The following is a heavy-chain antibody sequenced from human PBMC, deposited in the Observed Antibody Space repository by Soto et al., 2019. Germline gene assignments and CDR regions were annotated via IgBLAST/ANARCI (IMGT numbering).Heavy chain of an antibody. CDR1: GFTFSGYC. J-gene: IGHJ6*02. Sequence: GGSLRLSCAASGFTFSGYCIHWVRQAPGKGLEWVGVISYDGSNKYYADSVTGPSTISSDNSKNTLYLQMNSLRAEETAVYYCAKDLQYYGSGSYYTPWGPGYYYYGMDVWGQGTTVTVSS. CDR3: AKDLQYYGSGSYYTPWGPGYYYYGMDV. CDR2: ISYDGSNK. V-gene: IGHV3-30*18. D-gene: IGHD3-10*01.